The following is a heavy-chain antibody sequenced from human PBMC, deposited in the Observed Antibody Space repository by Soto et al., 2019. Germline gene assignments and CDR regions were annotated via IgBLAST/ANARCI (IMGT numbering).Heavy chain of an antibody. Sequence: EVQLVESGGGLVQPGGSLRLSCAASGFTVSSDYMNWVRQAPGKGLEWVTVIHSGGSTYYADSVKGRFTISRDNSKDTXXLQMNSLRREETAVYYCARDRQSGTYLRYYYGMDVWGQGTTVTVSS. V-gene: IGHV3-66*01. CDR3: ARDRQSGTYLRYYYGMDV. J-gene: IGHJ6*02. CDR2: IHSGGST. CDR1: GFTVSSDY. D-gene: IGHD1-26*01.